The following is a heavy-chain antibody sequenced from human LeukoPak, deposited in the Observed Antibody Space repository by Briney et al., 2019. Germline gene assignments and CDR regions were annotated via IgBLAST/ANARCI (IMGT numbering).Heavy chain of an antibody. D-gene: IGHD1-26*01. Sequence: ASVKVSCKASGYTFTGYYMNWVRQAPGQGLEWMGWINPNSGGTNYAQKFQGRVTMTRDTSISTAYMELSRLRSDDTAVYYCARGGYVGANIVLYYFDYWGQGTLVTVSS. CDR1: GYTFTGYY. V-gene: IGHV1-2*02. J-gene: IGHJ4*02. CDR2: INPNSGGT. CDR3: ARGGYVGANIVLYYFDY.